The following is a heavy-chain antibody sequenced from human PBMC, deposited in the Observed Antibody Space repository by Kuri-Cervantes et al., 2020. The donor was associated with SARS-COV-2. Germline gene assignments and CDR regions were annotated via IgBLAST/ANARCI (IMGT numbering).Heavy chain of an antibody. CDR3: ARATRRNYYYGMDV. CDR2: INHSGST. CDR1: GGSFNGYY. Sequence: ESLKISCAVYGGSFNGYYWSWIRQPPGKGLEWIEEINHSGSTNYNPSLKSRVTISVDTSKNQFSLKLSSVAAADTAVCYCARATRRNYYYGMDVWGQGTTVTVSS. V-gene: IGHV4-34*01. J-gene: IGHJ6*02.